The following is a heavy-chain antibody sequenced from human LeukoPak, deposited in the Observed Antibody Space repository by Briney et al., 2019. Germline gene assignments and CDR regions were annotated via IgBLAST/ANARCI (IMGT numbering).Heavy chain of an antibody. CDR2: ISGSGGST. D-gene: IGHD6-6*01. V-gene: IGHV3-23*01. Sequence: GGSLRLSCAASGFTFSSYGMSWVRQAPGKGLEWVSAISGSGGSTYYADSVKGRFTISRDNSKNTLYLQMNSLRAEDTAVYYCAKDLEYSSSSAFDYWGQGTLVTVSS. CDR1: GFTFSSYG. CDR3: AKDLEYSSSSAFDY. J-gene: IGHJ4*02.